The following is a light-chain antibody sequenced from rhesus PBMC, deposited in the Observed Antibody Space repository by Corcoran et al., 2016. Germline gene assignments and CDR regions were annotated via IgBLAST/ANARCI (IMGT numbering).Light chain of an antibody. Sequence: DIQMTQSPSSLSASVGDTVTITCRASQGISSWLAWYAQKPGTAPNLLIYKAANLQSGVPSRLSGSGSGTDFTLTIRSRQSEDFAIYYCKKYSSRPDSFGQGTKVEIK. CDR2: KAA. CDR1: QGISSW. V-gene: IGKV1-22*01. J-gene: IGKJ2*01. CDR3: KKYSSRPDS.